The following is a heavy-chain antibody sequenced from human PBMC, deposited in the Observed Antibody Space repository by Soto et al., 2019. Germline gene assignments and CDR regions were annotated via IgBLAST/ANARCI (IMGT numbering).Heavy chain of an antibody. Sequence: QVQLVESGGGVVQPGRSLRLSCAASGFTFSSYGMHWVRQAPGKGLEWVVVISYDGSNKYYADSVKGRFTISRDNSKNTLHLQMNSLRAEDTAVYYCAKDSDIAVAGTNYFDYWGQGTLVTVSS. D-gene: IGHD6-19*01. J-gene: IGHJ4*02. CDR1: GFTFSSYG. CDR2: ISYDGSNK. CDR3: AKDSDIAVAGTNYFDY. V-gene: IGHV3-30*18.